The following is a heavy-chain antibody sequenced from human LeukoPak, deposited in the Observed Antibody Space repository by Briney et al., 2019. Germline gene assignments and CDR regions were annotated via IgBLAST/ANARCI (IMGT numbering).Heavy chain of an antibody. J-gene: IGHJ4*02. CDR3: ARKSAPFTAMVTFFDY. CDR2: ISYDGSNK. CDR1: GFTFSSYA. Sequence: GGSLRLSCAASGFTFSSYAMHWVRQAPGKGLEWVAVISYDGSNKYYADSVKGRFTISRDNSKNTLYLQMNSLRAEDTAVYYCARKSAPFTAMVTFFDYWGQGTLVTVSS. V-gene: IGHV3-30-3*01. D-gene: IGHD5-18*01.